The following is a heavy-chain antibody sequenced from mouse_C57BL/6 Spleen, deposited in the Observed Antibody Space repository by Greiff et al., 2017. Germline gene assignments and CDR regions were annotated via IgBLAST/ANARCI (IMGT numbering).Heavy chain of an antibody. D-gene: IGHD5-2*01. J-gene: IGHJ3*01. V-gene: IGHV14-1*01. CDR2: SDPEDGDT. CDR1: GFNIKDYY. Sequence: VQLQQSGAELVRPGASVKLSCTASGFNIKDYYMSWVKQRHEKGLEWIGRSDPEDGDTEYAPKFQCKATMTADTSTNTAYLQLSSLTSEDTAVDYCMTGNTWLADGDQQRLLSVYA. CDR3: MTGNTWLAD.